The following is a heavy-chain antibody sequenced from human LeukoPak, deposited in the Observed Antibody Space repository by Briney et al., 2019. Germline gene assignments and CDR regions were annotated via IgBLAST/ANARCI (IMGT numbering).Heavy chain of an antibody. CDR1: GGSITSSRYY. J-gene: IGHJ4*02. V-gene: IGHV4-39*01. Sequence: PSETLSLTCTVTGGSITSSRYYWAWIRQSPGKGLEWIGSINYRGTTYYNPSLKSRVTISVDTSKNQFSLKLSSVTAPDTAVYYCGSVYYDISTRYYATFDYWGQGALVTVSS. D-gene: IGHD3-9*01. CDR3: GSVYYDISTRYYATFDY. CDR2: INYRGTT.